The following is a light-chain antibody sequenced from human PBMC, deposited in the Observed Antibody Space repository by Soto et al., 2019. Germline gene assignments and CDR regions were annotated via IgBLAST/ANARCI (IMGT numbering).Light chain of an antibody. CDR2: KVS. CDR3: SSYTSSTTWV. Sequence: QSVLTHPASLSESPGQSITISCIGTSSDVGAYDHVSWYQQHPGKAPKVIISKVSNRPSGVSTRFSGSKSGNTASLTISGLQTEDEAYYYCSSYTSSTTWVFGGGTKVTVL. J-gene: IGLJ3*02. CDR1: SSDVGAYDH. V-gene: IGLV2-14*01.